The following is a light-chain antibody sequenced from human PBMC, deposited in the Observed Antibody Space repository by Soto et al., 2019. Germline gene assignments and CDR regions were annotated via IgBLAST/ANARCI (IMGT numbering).Light chain of an antibody. Sequence: EIVLTQSPGTLSLSPGERATLSCRASQSVSRNYLAWYPPTPGQPPRLLLSDASSRATGIPDRFRGSGSGTDFTLTISGLEPEDFAVYYCQHYGRSPPSWTFGQGTKVEIK. J-gene: IGKJ1*01. CDR3: QHYGRSPPSWT. V-gene: IGKV3-20*01. CDR1: QSVSRNY. CDR2: DAS.